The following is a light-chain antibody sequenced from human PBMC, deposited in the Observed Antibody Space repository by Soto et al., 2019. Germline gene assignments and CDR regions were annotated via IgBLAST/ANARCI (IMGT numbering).Light chain of an antibody. J-gene: IGKJ2*01. V-gene: IGKV4-1*01. CDR2: WAS. CDR1: QSVFYSSNNKNY. Sequence: IVMTQSPDSLAVSLGERATINCKSSQSVFYSSNNKNYLAWYRQKPGRRPKLLIYWASIRESGVPDRISGSGSGTDFTLTSGSLQAEDVPVCYFQQYYSPPPYTVGHGPKLEI. CDR3: QQYYSPPPYT.